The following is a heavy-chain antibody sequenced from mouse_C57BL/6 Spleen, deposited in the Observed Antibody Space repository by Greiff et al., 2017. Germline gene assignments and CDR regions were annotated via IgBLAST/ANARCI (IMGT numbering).Heavy chain of an antibody. D-gene: IGHD1-1*01. CDR1: GYTFTSYW. CDR3: ARAYYYGSSLYYFDY. CDR2: IYPSDSET. J-gene: IGHJ2*01. V-gene: IGHV1-61*01. Sequence: VQLQQPGAELVRPGSSVKLSCKASGYTFTSYWMDWVKQRPGQGLEWIGNIYPSDSETHYNQKFKDKATLTVDKSSSTAYMQLSSLTSEDSAVYYCARAYYYGSSLYYFDYWGQGTSHSLL.